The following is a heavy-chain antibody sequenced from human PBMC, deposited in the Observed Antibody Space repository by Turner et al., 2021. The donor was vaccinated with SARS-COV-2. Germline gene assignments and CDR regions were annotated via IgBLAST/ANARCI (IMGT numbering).Heavy chain of an antibody. Sequence: QVQLVQSGAEVKKPGASVQVSCKASGYTFTGYYMHWVRQAPGQGLEWMGWINPNSGGTNYAQKFQGRVTMTRDTSISTTYMELNRLRSDDTAVYYCASPTSRVNTGYSSGWALGLGYYGMDVWGQGTTVTVSS. CDR3: ASPTSRVNTGYSSGWALGLGYYGMDV. CDR1: GYTFTGYY. D-gene: IGHD6-19*01. CDR2: INPNSGGT. V-gene: IGHV1-2*02. J-gene: IGHJ6*02.